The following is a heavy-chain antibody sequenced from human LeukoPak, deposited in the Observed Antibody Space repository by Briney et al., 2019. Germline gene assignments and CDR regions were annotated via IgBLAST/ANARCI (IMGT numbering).Heavy chain of an antibody. D-gene: IGHD3-22*01. CDR3: AKAASGSYRPDY. V-gene: IGHV3-23*01. CDR1: GFTFSNYA. Sequence: GGSLRLSCAASGFTFSNYAMNWVRRAPGKGLEWVSSLSSGGTGAYYADSVKGRFTISRDNSKSTLYLQMNSLRVEDTAVYFCAKAASGSYRPDYWGQGTLVTVSS. CDR2: LSSGGTGA. J-gene: IGHJ4*02.